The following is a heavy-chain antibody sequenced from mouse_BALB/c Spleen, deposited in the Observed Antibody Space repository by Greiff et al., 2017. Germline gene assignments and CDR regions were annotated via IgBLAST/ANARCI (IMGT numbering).Heavy chain of an antibody. D-gene: IGHD2-4*01. CDR3: ARNYDYDGAWFAY. J-gene: IGHJ3*01. CDR1: GFTFTDYY. V-gene: IGHV7-3*02. Sequence: EVKLQESGGGLVQPGGSLRLSCATSGFTFTDYYMSWVRQPPGKALEWLGFIRNKANGYTTEYSASVKGRFTISRDNSQSILYLQMNTLRAEDSATYYCARNYDYDGAWFAYWGQGTLVTVSA. CDR2: IRNKANGYTT.